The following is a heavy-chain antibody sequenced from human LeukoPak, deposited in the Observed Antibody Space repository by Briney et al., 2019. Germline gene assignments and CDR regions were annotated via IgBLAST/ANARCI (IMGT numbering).Heavy chain of an antibody. V-gene: IGHV1-18*01. CDR3: ARDGYFDY. CDR1: GYTFINYG. Sequence: ASVKVSCKASGYTFINYGIAWVRQAPGQGLEWMGWISANNSNTNYAQKHQGRVTMTTDTSSSTAYMELRSLRSDDTAVYYCARDGYFDYWGQGTLVTVSS. J-gene: IGHJ4*02. CDR2: ISANNSNT.